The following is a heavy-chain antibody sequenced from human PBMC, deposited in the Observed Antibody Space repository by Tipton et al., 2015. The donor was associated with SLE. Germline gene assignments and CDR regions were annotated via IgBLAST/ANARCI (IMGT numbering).Heavy chain of an antibody. D-gene: IGHD6-19*01. V-gene: IGHV3-33*01. CDR1: GFTFGNYG. CDR3: ARDALSSGWTYNWFDP. CDR2: IWYDGSSR. J-gene: IGHJ5*02. Sequence: SLRLSCAASGFTFGNYGMHWVRQAPGKGLEWVAVIWYDGSSRYHADSVKGRFTISRDNSKNTLYLQMNSLRAEDTAVYYCARDALSSGWTYNWFDPWGQGTLVTVSS.